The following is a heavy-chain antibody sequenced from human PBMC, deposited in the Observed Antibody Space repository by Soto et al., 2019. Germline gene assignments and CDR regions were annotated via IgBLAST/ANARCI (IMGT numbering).Heavy chain of an antibody. CDR3: ARDKITGLFDY. D-gene: IGHD2-8*02. CDR1: GGSFSGYY. CDR2: INHSGST. J-gene: IGHJ4*02. V-gene: IGHV4-34*01. Sequence: QVQLQQWGAGLLKPSETLSLTCAVYGGSFSGYYWTWIRQPPGTGLEWIGEINHSGSTNYNPSLKSRVTISVDTSKNQLSLKLTSVPAADTAVYYCARDKITGLFDYWGQGTLVTVSS.